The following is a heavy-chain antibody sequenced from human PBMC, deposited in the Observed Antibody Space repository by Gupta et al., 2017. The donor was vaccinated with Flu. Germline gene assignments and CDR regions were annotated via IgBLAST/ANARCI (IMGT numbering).Heavy chain of an antibody. D-gene: IGHD5-18*01. CDR3: ARVPRGSYGSLLGY. CDR1: GGSFSGYY. CDR2: INNSGST. V-gene: IGHV4-34*01. J-gene: IGHJ4*02. Sequence: QVQLQQWGAGLLKPSETLSLTCAVYGGSFSGYYWSWIRQPPGKGLEWIGEINNSGSTNYNPARKSRVTISVETSKKQVSLKLRSVTAAETSVYYFARVPRGSYGSLLGYGGQGTMVTVYS.